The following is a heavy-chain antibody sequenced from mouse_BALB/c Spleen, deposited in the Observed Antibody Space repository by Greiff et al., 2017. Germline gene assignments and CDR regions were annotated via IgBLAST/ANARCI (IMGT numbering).Heavy chain of an antibody. D-gene: IGHD2-12*01. CDR1: GYSITSDYA. CDR2: ISYSGST. V-gene: IGHV3-2*02. Sequence: EVKLMESGPGLVKPSQSLSLTCTVTGYSITSDYAWNWIRQFPGNKLEWMGYISYSGSTSYNPSLKSRISITRDTSKNQFFLQLNSVTTEDTATYYCARRGRRGDYWYFDVWGAGTTVTVSS. J-gene: IGHJ1*01. CDR3: ARRGRRGDYWYFDV.